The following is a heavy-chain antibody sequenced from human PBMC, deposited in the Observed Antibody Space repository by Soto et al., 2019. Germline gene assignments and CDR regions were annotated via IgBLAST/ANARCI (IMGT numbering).Heavy chain of an antibody. CDR1: VVSIGSSSYY. CDR2: LYYTGTT. CDR3: GAYCSRTYSSYRFDP. V-gene: IGHV4-39*01. J-gene: IGHJ5*02. D-gene: IGHD2-2*01. Sequence: SETLSLTCSLSVVSIGSSSYYFGWIRQPPWKGLEWIGSLYYTGTTYYNSSLKSRVTISADKSQNQFSLRLSSVTAADTAVYYFGAYCSRTYSSYRFDPWGQGTLVTVS.